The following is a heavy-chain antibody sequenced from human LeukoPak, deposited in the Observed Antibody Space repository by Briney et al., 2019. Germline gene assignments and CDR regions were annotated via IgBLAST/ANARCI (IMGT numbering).Heavy chain of an antibody. Sequence: GGSLRLSCAASGFIFSSYALSWVRQAPGKGLEWVSYISSSGSTIYYADSVKGRFTISRDNAKNSLYLQMNSLRAEDTAVYYCARRSTKDDYWGQGTLVTVSS. D-gene: IGHD1-1*01. V-gene: IGHV3-48*03. CDR1: GFIFSSYA. J-gene: IGHJ4*02. CDR3: ARRSTKDDY. CDR2: ISSSGSTI.